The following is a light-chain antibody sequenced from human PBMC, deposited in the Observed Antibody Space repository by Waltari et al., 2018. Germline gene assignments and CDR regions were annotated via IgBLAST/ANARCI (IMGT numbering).Light chain of an antibody. V-gene: IGLV2-14*03. Sequence: QSALTQPASVSGSPGQSITISCPGPTSDVGGYNYVSWYQQHPGKAPKLMIYDVSKRPSGVSDRFSGSKSGNTASLTISGLQTEDEADYYCSSYSRSSTFYVFGTGTKVTVL. CDR2: DVS. J-gene: IGLJ1*01. CDR3: SSYSRSSTFYV. CDR1: TSDVGGYNY.